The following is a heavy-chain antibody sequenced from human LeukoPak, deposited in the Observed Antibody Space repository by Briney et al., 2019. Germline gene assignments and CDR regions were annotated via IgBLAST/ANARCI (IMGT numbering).Heavy chain of an antibody. V-gene: IGHV4-39*07. CDR3: ARGLGSSWFYYFDY. CDR1: GGSISSSSYY. Sequence: SETLSLTCTVSGGSISSSSYYWGWIRQPPGKGLEWIGSIYYSGSTYYNPSLKSRVTISVDTSKNQFSLKLSSVTAAGTAVYYCARGLGSSWFYYFDYWGQGTLVTVSS. D-gene: IGHD6-13*01. CDR2: IYYSGST. J-gene: IGHJ4*02.